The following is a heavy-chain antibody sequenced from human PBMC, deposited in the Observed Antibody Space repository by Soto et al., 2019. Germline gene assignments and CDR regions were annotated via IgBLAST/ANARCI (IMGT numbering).Heavy chain of an antibody. D-gene: IGHD1-26*01. CDR3: ARDLGVGAVPSGYYYGMDV. J-gene: IGHJ6*02. CDR1: GYTFTSYA. Sequence: ASVKVSCKASGYTFTSYAMHWVRQAPGQRLEWMGWINAGNGNTKYSQKFQGRVTITRDTSASTAYMELSSVTAADTAVYYCARDLGVGAVPSGYYYGMDVWGQGTTVTVSS. V-gene: IGHV1-3*01. CDR2: INAGNGNT.